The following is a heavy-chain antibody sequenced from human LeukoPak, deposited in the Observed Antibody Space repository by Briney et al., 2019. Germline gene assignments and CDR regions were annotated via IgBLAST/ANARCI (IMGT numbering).Heavy chain of an antibody. V-gene: IGHV3-30*03. J-gene: IGHJ4*02. CDR2: ISYDGSNK. CDR1: GFTFSRYG. Sequence: GGSLRLSCAASGFTFSRYGMYWVRQAPGKGLGWVTLISYDGSNKHYVDSVKGRFTISRDNAKNSLYLQMNSLRAEDTAVYYCTRGHHGLEYWGQGTLVTVSS. CDR3: TRGHHGLEY. D-gene: IGHD1-14*01.